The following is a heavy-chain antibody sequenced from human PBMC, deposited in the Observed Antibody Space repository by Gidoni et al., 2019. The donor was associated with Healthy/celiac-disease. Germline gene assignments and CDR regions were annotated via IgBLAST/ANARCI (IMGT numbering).Heavy chain of an antibody. CDR3: ARDLQGSGSYGHGMDV. CDR1: GFTFSSYS. CDR2: ISSSSSYI. J-gene: IGHJ6*02. D-gene: IGHD3-10*01. V-gene: IGHV3-21*01. Sequence: EVQLVESGGGLVKPGGSLRLSCAASGFTFSSYSMNWVRQAPGKGLEWVSSISSSSSYIYYADSVKGRFTISRDNAKNSLYLQMNSLRAEDTAVYYCARDLQGSGSYGHGMDVWGQGTTVTVSS.